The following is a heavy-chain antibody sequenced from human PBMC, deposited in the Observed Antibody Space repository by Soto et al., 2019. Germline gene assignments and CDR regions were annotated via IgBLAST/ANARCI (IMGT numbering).Heavy chain of an antibody. CDR2: IYYSGST. J-gene: IGHJ5*02. D-gene: IGHD3-3*01. V-gene: IGHV4-59*01. Sequence: PSETLSLTCTVSGGSISGYYWSWIRQPPGKGLEWIGYIYYSGSTNYNPSLKSRVTISIDTSKNQFSLKLSSVTAADTAVYYCARTDYDFWSGYWRWFDPWGQGNLVTVSS. CDR1: GGSISGYY. CDR3: ARTDYDFWSGYWRWFDP.